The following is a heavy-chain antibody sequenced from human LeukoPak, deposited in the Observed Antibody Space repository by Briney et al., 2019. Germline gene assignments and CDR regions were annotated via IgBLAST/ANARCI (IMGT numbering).Heavy chain of an antibody. CDR3: AKGKRYPDY. D-gene: IGHD1-1*01. J-gene: IGHJ4*02. CDR2: LNLDGSDK. V-gene: IGHV3-7*03. Sequence: GGSLRLPCVVSGFTFSESWMSWVRQAPGKGLGWVASLNLDGSDKYYVDSVKGRFTISRDNAKNSLYLQMDSLRVEDTAVYYCAKGKRYPDYWGQGTLVTVSS. CDR1: GFTFSESW.